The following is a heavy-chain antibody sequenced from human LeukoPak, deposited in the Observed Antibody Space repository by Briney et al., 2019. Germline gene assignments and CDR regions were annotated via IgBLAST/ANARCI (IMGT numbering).Heavy chain of an antibody. CDR3: ARAFNYYVNDY. V-gene: IGHV4-59*01. D-gene: IGHD3-10*02. J-gene: IGHJ4*02. Sequence: ASETLSLTCTVSGGSISSDYWSWLRQPPGKGLEWIGYIHYSGSTNYNPSLKSRVTISVDTSKNQFSLKLSSVTAADTAVYYCARAFNYYVNDYWGQGTLVTVSS. CDR2: IHYSGST. CDR1: GGSISSDY.